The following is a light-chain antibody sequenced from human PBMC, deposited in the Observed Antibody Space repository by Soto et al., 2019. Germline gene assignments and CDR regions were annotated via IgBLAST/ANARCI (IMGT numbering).Light chain of an antibody. J-gene: IGKJ1*01. CDR2: KAT. V-gene: IGKV1-5*03. Sequence: IQMTHSPSTLSSSVVDIVTITFRASQDISAWLAWYQQKPGKPPKLVIYKATALETGVPSRFSGSGSGTEFTLTISSRQPDDFKTSSCQQYTAFPWKFGKGNXVEIK. CDR3: QQYTAFPWK. CDR1: QDISAW.